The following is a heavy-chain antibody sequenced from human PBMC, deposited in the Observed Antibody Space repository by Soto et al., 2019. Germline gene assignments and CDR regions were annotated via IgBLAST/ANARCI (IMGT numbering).Heavy chain of an antibody. V-gene: IGHV3-48*02. CDR3: VRDVQWAFDV. CDR1: GFTFSRYA. D-gene: IGHD6-19*01. CDR2: ISVGGGSI. Sequence: EVQLVESGGGLVQPRRSLRISCAASGFTFSRYAMNWVRQAPGKGLEWVSYISVGGGSIFYSDSVKGRFTISRADVQTSVHLQMNSLRDEDTALYLFVRDVQWAFDVWGQGTMVIVAS. J-gene: IGHJ3*01.